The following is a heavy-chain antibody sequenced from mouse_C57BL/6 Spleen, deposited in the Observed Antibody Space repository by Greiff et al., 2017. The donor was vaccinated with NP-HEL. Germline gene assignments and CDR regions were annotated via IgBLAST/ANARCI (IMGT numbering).Heavy chain of an antibody. CDR2: ISYDGSN. Sequence: EVKLQESGPGLVKPSQSLSLTCSVTGYSITSGYYWNWIRQFPGNKLEWMGYISYDGSNNYNPSLKNRISITRDTSKNQFLLKLNSVTTEDTATYYCVYYDLRMDYWGQGTSVTVSS. J-gene: IGHJ4*01. V-gene: IGHV3-6*01. CDR1: GYSITSGYY. D-gene: IGHD1-1*02. CDR3: VYYDLRMDY.